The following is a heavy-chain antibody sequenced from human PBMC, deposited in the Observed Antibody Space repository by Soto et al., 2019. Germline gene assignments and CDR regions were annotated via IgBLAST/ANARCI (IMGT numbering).Heavy chain of an antibody. D-gene: IGHD6-6*01. J-gene: IGHJ5*02. V-gene: IGHV1-2*02. Sequence: ASVKVSCKASGYTFTDYYMEWVRQAPGQGLEWMGWINLNSGDTNFAQQFQGRVTMTRDTSITTAYMDLTRLRSDDTAVYYCARARPPFNWFDLWGQGTLVTVST. CDR3: ARARPPFNWFDL. CDR2: INLNSGDT. CDR1: GYTFTDYY.